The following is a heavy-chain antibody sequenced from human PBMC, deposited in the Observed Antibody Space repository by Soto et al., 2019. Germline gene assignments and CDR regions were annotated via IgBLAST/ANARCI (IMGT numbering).Heavy chain of an antibody. CDR2: IYYSGST. D-gene: IGHD3-22*01. V-gene: IGHV4-39*07. CDR1: GGSISSSSYY. Sequence: SETLSLTCTVSGGSISSSSYYWGWIRQPPGKGLEWIGSIYYSGSTNYNPSLKSRVTISVDTSKNQFSLKLSAVTAADTAVYYCARGGDYYYDSSGYYYYNYWGQGTLVTVSS. J-gene: IGHJ4*02. CDR3: ARGGDYYYDSSGYYYYNY.